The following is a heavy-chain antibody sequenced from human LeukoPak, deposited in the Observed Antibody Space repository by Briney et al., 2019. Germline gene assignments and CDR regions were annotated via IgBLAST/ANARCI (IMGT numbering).Heavy chain of an antibody. V-gene: IGHV1-2*06. Sequence: VASVKVSCKASGYTFTGYYMHWVRQAPGQGVEWMGRINPNSGGTKYAQKFQGRVNMTRDTSISKDYMEVRRLRSDDTAVYYCAAQDSSGWYTPNFDYWGQGTLVTVSS. CDR3: AAQDSSGWYTPNFDY. CDR1: GYTFTGYY. J-gene: IGHJ4*02. D-gene: IGHD6-19*01. CDR2: INPNSGGT.